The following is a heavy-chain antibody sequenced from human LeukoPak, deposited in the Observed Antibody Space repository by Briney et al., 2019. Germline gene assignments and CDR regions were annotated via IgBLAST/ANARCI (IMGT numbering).Heavy chain of an antibody. V-gene: IGHV4-59*01. CDR1: GGSISSYY. D-gene: IGHD1-26*01. CDR2: IYYSGST. CDR3: AREGMGAPGYNWFDP. Sequence: SETLSLTCTVSGGSISSYYWSWIRQPPGKGLEWIGYIYYSGSTNYNPSLKSRVTISVDTSKNQFSLKLSSVTAADTAVYYCAREGMGAPGYNWFDPWGQGTLVTVSS. J-gene: IGHJ5*02.